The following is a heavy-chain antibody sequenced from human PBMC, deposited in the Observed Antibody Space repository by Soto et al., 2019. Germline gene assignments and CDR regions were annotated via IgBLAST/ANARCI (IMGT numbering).Heavy chain of an antibody. Sequence: PSETLSLTCALSRYSFGSGYWAWLRQSPGKGLEWFGTISQNGDSFYNPSLRSRVAMSIDASRNQFSLELTAVTAADTALYYCARHYSSGSRNWFDPWGQGTLVTVSS. D-gene: IGHD6-19*01. CDR1: RYSFGSGY. CDR3: ARHYSSGSRNWFDP. J-gene: IGHJ5*02. V-gene: IGHV4-38-2*01. CDR2: ISQNGDS.